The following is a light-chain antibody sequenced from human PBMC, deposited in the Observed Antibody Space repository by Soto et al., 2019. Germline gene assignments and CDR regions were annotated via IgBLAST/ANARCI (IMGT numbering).Light chain of an antibody. CDR1: SSNIGSNY. CDR2: RNN. Sequence: QSVLTQPPSASGTPGQRVTISCSGSSSNIGSNYVYWYQQLPGTAPKLLIYRNNQRPSGVPDRFSGSKSGTSASLAISGLRSEDEADYYCAAWDDSLSGVFGGETKVTVL. V-gene: IGLV1-47*01. CDR3: AAWDDSLSGV. J-gene: IGLJ3*02.